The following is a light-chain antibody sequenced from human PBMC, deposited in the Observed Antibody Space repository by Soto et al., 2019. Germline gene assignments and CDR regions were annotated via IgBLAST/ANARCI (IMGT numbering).Light chain of an antibody. CDR2: GNS. J-gene: IGLJ1*01. Sequence: QSVLTQPPSVSGAPGQRVTISCTGSSSNIGAGYDVHWYQQLPGTAPKLLIYGNSNRPSGVPDRFSGSKSGTSASLAITGLQAEDEADYYCQSYDRSLSGYVLGTGTKVT. V-gene: IGLV1-40*01. CDR3: QSYDRSLSGYV. CDR1: SSNIGAGYD.